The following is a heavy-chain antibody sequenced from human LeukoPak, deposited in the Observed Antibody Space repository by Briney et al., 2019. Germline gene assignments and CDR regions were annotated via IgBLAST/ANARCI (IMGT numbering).Heavy chain of an antibody. J-gene: IGHJ4*02. CDR1: GGSISSTNYY. V-gene: IGHV4-39*02. CDR3: ARGGRKNYYDSSGFRFFPVPHFDY. Sequence: SETLSLTCTVSGGSISSTNYYWGWIRQPPGKGLEWIGSIYYSGSTYYNPSLKSRVTISVDTSKNHFSLKLSSVTAADTAVYYCARGGRKNYYDSSGFRFFPVPHFDYWGQGTLVTVSS. CDR2: IYYSGST. D-gene: IGHD3-22*01.